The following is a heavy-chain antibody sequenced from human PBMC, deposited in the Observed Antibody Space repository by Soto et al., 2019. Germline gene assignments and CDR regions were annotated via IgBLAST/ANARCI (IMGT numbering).Heavy chain of an antibody. Sequence: EVQLVESGGGLVQPGGSLTLSCAGSGFAFSGSTIHCVRQASGKGLEWVGRIRSKANSYATAYAASVKGRFIISRDDSKTTAYLQRSSLQLEDTAVYYCFREHYFSYHGMDIWGQGTTVTVSS. D-gene: IGHD1-26*01. CDR2: IRSKANSYAT. J-gene: IGHJ6*02. V-gene: IGHV3-73*02. CDR1: GFAFSGST. CDR3: FREHYFSYHGMDI.